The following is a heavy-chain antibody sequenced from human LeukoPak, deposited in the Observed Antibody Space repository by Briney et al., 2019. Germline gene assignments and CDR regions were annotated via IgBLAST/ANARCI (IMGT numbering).Heavy chain of an antibody. J-gene: IGHJ4*02. CDR2: IYYSGST. V-gene: IGHV4-59*01. Sequence: SETLSLTCTVSGGSISSYYWSWIRQPPGKGLEWIGYIYYSGSTNYNPSLKSRVTISVDTPKNQFSLKLSSVTAADTAVYYCARDTDGTATFDYWGQGTLVTVSS. CDR1: GGSISSYY. D-gene: IGHD5-18*01. CDR3: ARDTDGTATFDY.